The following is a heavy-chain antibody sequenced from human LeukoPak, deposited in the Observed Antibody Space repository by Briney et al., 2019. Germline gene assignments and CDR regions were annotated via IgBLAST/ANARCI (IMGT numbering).Heavy chain of an antibody. Sequence: TGGSLRLSCAASGFTFSSYAMSWVRQAPGKGLEWVSAISGSGGSTYYADSVKGRFTISRDNSKNTLYLQMNSLRAEDTAVYYCAKAQRIVGATYFDYWGQGTLVTVSS. J-gene: IGHJ4*02. D-gene: IGHD1-26*01. CDR2: ISGSGGST. CDR1: GFTFSSYA. V-gene: IGHV3-23*01. CDR3: AKAQRIVGATYFDY.